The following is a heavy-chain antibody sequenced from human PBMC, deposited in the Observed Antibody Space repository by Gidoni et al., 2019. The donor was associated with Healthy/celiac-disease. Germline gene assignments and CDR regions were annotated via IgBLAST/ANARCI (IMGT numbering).Heavy chain of an antibody. CDR1: GGSIRSSSYY. V-gene: IGHV4-39*01. D-gene: IGHD3-3*01. CDR2: IYYSGST. CDR3: ASTSTAPFWSGWGWFDP. J-gene: IGHJ5*02. Sequence: QLQLQESGPGLVKPSETLSLTCTVSGGSIRSSSYYWGWIRQPPGKGLAWIGSIYYSGSTYYNPSRKSRDTISVDTSKNQFSLKLSYVTAADAAVYDCASTSTAPFWSGWGWFDPWGQGTLVTVSS.